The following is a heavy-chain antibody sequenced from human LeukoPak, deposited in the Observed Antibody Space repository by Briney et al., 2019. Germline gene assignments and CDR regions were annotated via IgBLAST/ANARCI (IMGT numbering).Heavy chain of an antibody. CDR1: RFTVSSNY. J-gene: IGHJ4*02. D-gene: IGHD3-10*01. CDR3: ARDRGGYYYGSGSYWVDY. V-gene: IGHV3-21*01. Sequence: PGGSLRLSCAASRFTVSSNYMSGVRQAPGKGLEWVSSISSSSSYIYYADSVKGRFTISRDNAKNSLYLQMNSLRAEDTAVYYCARDRGGYYYGSGSYWVDYWGQGTLVTVSS. CDR2: ISSSSSYI.